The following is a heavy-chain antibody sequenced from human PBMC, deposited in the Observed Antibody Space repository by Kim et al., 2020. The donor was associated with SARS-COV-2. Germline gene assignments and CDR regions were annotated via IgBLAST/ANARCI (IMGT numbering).Heavy chain of an antibody. CDR1: GYSFTSYW. CDR3: ARLPYYDSSGYYYFDY. V-gene: IGHV5-51*01. CDR2: IYPGDSDT. Sequence: GESLKISFKGSGYSFTSYWIGWVRQMPGKGLEWMGIIYPGDSDTRYSPSFQGQVTISADKSISTAYLQWSSLKASDTAMYYCARLPYYDSSGYYYFDYWGQGTLVTVSS. D-gene: IGHD3-22*01. J-gene: IGHJ4*02.